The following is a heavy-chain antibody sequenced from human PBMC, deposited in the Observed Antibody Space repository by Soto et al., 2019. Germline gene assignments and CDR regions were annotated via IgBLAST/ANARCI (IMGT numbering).Heavy chain of an antibody. D-gene: IGHD1-26*01. J-gene: IGHJ4*02. CDR3: ARAWELLRPPDY. V-gene: IGHV3-23*01. Sequence: GGSLRLSCAASGFTFNSFAMNWVRQAPGKGPEWVSVISVSGDRTYYADSVKGRFTISRDNSRNTLYLQMNSLRAEDTAVYYCARAWELLRPPDYWGQGTLVTVSS. CDR1: GFTFNSFA. CDR2: ISVSGDRT.